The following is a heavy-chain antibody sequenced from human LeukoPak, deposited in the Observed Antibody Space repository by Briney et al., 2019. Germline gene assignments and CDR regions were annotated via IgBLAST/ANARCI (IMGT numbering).Heavy chain of an antibody. J-gene: IGHJ4*02. CDR3: AKDLLSGSYFGMVPYYFDY. V-gene: IGHV3-23*01. CDR2: ISGSGGST. Sequence: GGSLRLSCAASGFTFSSYAMSWVRQAPGKGLEWVSAISGSGGSTYYADSVKGRFTISRDNSKNTLYLQMNSLRAEDTAVYYCAKDLLSGSYFGMVPYYFDYWGQGTLVTVSS. CDR1: GFTFSSYA. D-gene: IGHD1-26*01.